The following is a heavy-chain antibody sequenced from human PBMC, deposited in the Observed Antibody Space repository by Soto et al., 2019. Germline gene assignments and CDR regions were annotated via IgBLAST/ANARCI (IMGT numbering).Heavy chain of an antibody. D-gene: IGHD6-19*01. J-gene: IGHJ6*02. CDR3: ARAVAAIFYYYYYGMDV. Sequence: SETLSLTCAVDVGFLSESYWTWIRQPPGKGLEWIGEINHSGSTNYNPSLKSRVTISVDTSKNQFSLKLSSVTAADTAAYYCARAVAAIFYYYYYGMDVWGQGTTVTVSS. CDR1: VGFLSESY. V-gene: IGHV4-34*01. CDR2: INHSGST.